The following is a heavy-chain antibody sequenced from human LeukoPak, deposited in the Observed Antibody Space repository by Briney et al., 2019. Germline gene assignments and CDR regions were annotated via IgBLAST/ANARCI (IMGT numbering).Heavy chain of an antibody. CDR3: AREGGSSWEVFDY. V-gene: IGHV4-39*07. D-gene: IGHD6-13*01. Sequence: SETLSLTCTVSGGSISGSSYYWGWIRQPPGKGLEWIGSIYYSGSTYYNPSLKSRVTISVDTSKNQFSLKLSSVTAADTAVYYCAREGGSSWEVFDYWGQGTLVTVSS. CDR1: GGSISGSSYY. CDR2: IYYSGST. J-gene: IGHJ4*02.